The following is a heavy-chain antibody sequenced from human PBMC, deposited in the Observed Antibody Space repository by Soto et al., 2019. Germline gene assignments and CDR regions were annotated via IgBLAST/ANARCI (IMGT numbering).Heavy chain of an antibody. CDR2: RSYDGSNK. Sequence: GSLRLSCAASGFTFSSYGMHWVRQAPGKGLEWVAVRSYDGSNKYYADSVKGRFTISRDNSKNTLYLQMNSLRAEDTAVYYCAKDTTMVREGPDYWGQGTLVTVSS. D-gene: IGHD3-10*01. V-gene: IGHV3-30*18. CDR3: AKDTTMVREGPDY. CDR1: GFTFSSYG. J-gene: IGHJ4*02.